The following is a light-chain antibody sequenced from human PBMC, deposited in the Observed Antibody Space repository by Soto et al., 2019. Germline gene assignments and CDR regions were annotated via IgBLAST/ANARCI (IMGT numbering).Light chain of an antibody. Sequence: DIQMTQSPSTLSASVGDRVTITCRASQSISTWLAWYQQKPGKAPKLLIYKASSLESGVPSRFSGRGSGTEFALTISCLQPDDFATYYCQQYNTSSLTFGGGTKVEIQ. CDR2: KAS. J-gene: IGKJ4*01. V-gene: IGKV1-5*03. CDR1: QSISTW. CDR3: QQYNTSSLT.